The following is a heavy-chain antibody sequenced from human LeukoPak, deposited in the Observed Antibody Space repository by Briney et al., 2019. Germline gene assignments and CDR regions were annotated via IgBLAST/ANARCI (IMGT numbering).Heavy chain of an antibody. CDR1: GYTFSNYG. D-gene: IGHD6-19*01. Sequence: ASVKVSCKASGYTFSNYGITWVRQAPGQGLEWMRGISTYIDNTKYAQKFEGRVTMTTETSTCTAYMEVTSLRSDDTAVYLCARSKKPGVGVAGTGWYFDPWGQGTLVTVSS. V-gene: IGHV1-18*01. CDR2: ISTYIDNT. J-gene: IGHJ5*02. CDR3: ARSKKPGVGVAGTGWYFDP.